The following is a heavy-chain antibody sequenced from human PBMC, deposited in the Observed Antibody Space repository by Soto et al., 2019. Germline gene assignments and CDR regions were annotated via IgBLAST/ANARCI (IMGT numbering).Heavy chain of an antibody. V-gene: IGHV1-24*01. CDR1: GYTLTELS. D-gene: IGHD5-18*01. Sequence: GASVKVSCKVSGYTLTELSMHWVRQAPGKGLEWMGGIDPEDGNTIYAQKFQGRVTITRDTSASTAYMELSSLRSEDTAVYYCARGIQLWFGPLDYWGQGTLVTVSS. CDR2: IDPEDGNT. J-gene: IGHJ4*02. CDR3: ARGIQLWFGPLDY.